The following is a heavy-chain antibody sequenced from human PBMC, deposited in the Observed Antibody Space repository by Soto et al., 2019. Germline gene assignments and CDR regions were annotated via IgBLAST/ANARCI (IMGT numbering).Heavy chain of an antibody. CDR3: AKDRERLSRRAGATILDY. D-gene: IGHD6-25*01. J-gene: IGHJ4*02. CDR1: GLTFSSYG. CDR2: ISYVGSNK. V-gene: IGHV3-30*18. Sequence: GGSLRLSCAASGLTFSSYGMHWGRQAPGKGLEWVAVISYVGSNKYYADSVKGRFTISRDNSTTTLYLQMNSLRAEDTAMYYCAKDRERLSRRAGATILDYWGQGTRVTVSS.